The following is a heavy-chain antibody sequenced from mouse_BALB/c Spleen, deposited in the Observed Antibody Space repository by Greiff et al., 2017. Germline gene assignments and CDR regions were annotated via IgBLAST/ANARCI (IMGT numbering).Heavy chain of an antibody. V-gene: IGHV14-4*02. CDR1: GFNIKDYY. J-gene: IGHJ4*01. CDR2: IDPENGDT. D-gene: IGHD1-1*01. CDR3: NPTVVARAMDY. Sequence: VHVKQSGAELVRSGASVKLSCTASGFNIKDYYMHWVKQRPEQGLEWIGWIDPENGDTEYAPKFQGKATMTADTSSNTAYLQLSSLTSEDTAVYYCNPTVVARAMDYWGQGTSVTVSS.